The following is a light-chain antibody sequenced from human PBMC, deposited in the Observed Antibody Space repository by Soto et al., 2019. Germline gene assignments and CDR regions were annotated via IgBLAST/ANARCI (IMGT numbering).Light chain of an antibody. Sequence: QSALTQPASVSGSPGQSITISCTGTSSDVGGYNYVSWYQHHPGKVPKLIIYDVNIRPSGVSDRFSGSKSGNTAYLTISGLQAEDEADYFCISYTSSSTPYVFGTGTKLTVL. V-gene: IGLV2-14*03. J-gene: IGLJ1*01. CDR1: SSDVGGYNY. CDR3: ISYTSSSTPYV. CDR2: DVN.